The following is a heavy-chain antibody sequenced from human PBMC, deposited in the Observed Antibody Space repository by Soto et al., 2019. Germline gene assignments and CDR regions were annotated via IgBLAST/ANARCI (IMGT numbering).Heavy chain of an antibody. CDR2: TLYSGSP. J-gene: IGHJ3*02. D-gene: IGHD3-9*01. CDR1: GGSVGTGAYY. CDR3: ARHDYYHRTFDI. V-gene: IGHV4-61*08. Sequence: PSETLSLTCRVSGGSVGTGAYYWSWIRQPPGKGLEWIGYTLYSGSPNYNPSLQSLQSRVTISVDTSRNQFSLRLTSVTAADTALYYCARHDYYHRTFDIWGQGTLVIVSS.